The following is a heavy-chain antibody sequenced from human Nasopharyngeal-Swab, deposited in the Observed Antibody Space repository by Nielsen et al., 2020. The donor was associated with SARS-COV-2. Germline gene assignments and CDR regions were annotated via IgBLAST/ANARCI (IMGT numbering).Heavy chain of an antibody. V-gene: IGHV4-34*01. J-gene: IGHJ4*02. D-gene: IGHD3-3*01. CDR1: GGSFSGYY. Sequence: GSLRLSCAVYGGSFSGYYWSWIRQPPGKGLEWIGEINHSGSTNYNPSLKSRVTISVDTSKNHFSLKLSSVTAADTAVYYCSRGYYDFWSGYHTDFDYWGQGTLVTVSS. CDR3: SRGYYDFWSGYHTDFDY. CDR2: INHSGST.